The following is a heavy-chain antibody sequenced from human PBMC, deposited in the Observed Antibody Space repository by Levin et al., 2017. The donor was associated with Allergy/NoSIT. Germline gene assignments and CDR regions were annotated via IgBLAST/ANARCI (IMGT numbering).Heavy chain of an antibody. CDR2: INTNTGNP. CDR3: ARGRGGKYCSGGSCYIRSYYYYGMDG. V-gene: IGHV7-4-1*02. Sequence: VKVSCKASGYTFTSYAMNWVRQAPGQGLEWMGWINTNTGNPTYAQGFTGRFVFSLDTSVSTAYLQISSLKAEDTAVYYCARGRGGKYCSGGSCYIRSYYYYGMDGWGQGTTVTVSS. CDR1: GYTFTSYA. J-gene: IGHJ6*02. D-gene: IGHD2-15*01.